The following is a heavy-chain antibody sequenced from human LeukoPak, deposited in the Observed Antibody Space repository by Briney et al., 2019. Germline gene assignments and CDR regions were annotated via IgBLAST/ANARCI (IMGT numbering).Heavy chain of an antibody. V-gene: IGHV3-74*01. CDR3: AREYDY. CDR1: GFTISTYW. J-gene: IGHJ4*02. CDR2: INSDGSKK. Sequence: PGGSLRLSCAASGFTISTYWMHWVRQAPGKGLVWVSSINSDGSKKDYAGSVKGRFTISRDNAKNTVCLQMNSLRVEDTAVYYWAREYDYWGQGTLVTVSS.